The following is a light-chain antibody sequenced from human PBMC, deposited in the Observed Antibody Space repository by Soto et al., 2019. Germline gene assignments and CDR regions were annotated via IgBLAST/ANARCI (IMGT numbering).Light chain of an antibody. V-gene: IGKV3-15*01. CDR2: GAS. J-gene: IGKJ1*01. Sequence: EIVLTQSPGTLSLSPGERATLPCRASQTVANSALAWYQQKPGQAPRLLIFGASTRATGIPARFSGSGSGTEFTLTISSLQSEDFAVYYCQQYNNWPPWTFGQGTKVDIK. CDR1: QTVANSA. CDR3: QQYNNWPPWT.